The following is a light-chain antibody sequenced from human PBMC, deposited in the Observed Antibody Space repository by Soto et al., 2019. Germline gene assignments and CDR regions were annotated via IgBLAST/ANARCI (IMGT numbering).Light chain of an antibody. CDR3: TSYTSISTYV. J-gene: IGLJ1*01. Sequence: QSALTQPASVSGPPRQSITISCTGTSSDVGAYNYVSWYQHHPGKATRLVIYDVTNRPSGISDRFSGSKSGNTASLTISGLLAEDEADYYCTSYTSISTYVFGTGTKLTVL. V-gene: IGLV2-14*01. CDR2: DVT. CDR1: SSDVGAYNY.